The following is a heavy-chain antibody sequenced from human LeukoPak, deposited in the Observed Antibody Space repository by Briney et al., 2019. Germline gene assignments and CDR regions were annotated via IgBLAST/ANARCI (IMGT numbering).Heavy chain of an antibody. D-gene: IGHD3-22*01. CDR3: AKEDYYDSSGYYPLGY. Sequence: GGSLRLSCAASGFTFSSHAVGWVRQSPEKGLEWVSAISDSGGSTYYADSVKGRFTISRDNSKNTLYLQMNSLRAEDTAVYYCAKEDYYDSSGYYPLGYWGQGTLVTVSS. V-gene: IGHV3-23*01. J-gene: IGHJ4*02. CDR1: GFTFSSHA. CDR2: ISDSGGST.